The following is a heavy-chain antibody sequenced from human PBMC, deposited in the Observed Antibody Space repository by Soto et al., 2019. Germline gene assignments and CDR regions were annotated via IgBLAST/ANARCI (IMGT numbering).Heavy chain of an antibody. D-gene: IGHD6-6*01. Sequence: SETLSLTCAVYGGSFSGYYWSWIRQPPGKGLEWIGEINHSGSTNYNPSLKSRVTISVDTSKNQFSLKLSSVTAADTAVYYCARGRGIAAHIYYYYYYMDVWGKGTTVTVSS. CDR3: ARGRGIAAHIYYYYYYMDV. V-gene: IGHV4-34*01. CDR2: INHSGST. J-gene: IGHJ6*03. CDR1: GGSFSGYY.